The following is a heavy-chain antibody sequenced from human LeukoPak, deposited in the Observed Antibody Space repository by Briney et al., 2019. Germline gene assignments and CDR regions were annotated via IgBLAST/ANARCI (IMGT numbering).Heavy chain of an antibody. CDR3: TGNYYGSGSYADFDY. Sequence: GGSLRLSCAASGFTFSGSALHWVRQASGKGLEWVGRIRSIANGYATAYAASVKGRFTISRDDSKNTAYLQMDSLKTEDTAVYYCTGNYYGSGSYADFDYWGQGTLVTVSS. CDR1: GFTFSGSA. D-gene: IGHD3-10*01. CDR2: IRSIANGYAT. V-gene: IGHV3-73*01. J-gene: IGHJ4*02.